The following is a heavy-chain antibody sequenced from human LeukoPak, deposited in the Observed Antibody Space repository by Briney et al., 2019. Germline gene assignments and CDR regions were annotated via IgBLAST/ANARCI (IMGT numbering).Heavy chain of an antibody. J-gene: IGHJ3*02. Sequence: PGGSLRLSCAASGFTFSSYAMSWVRQAPGKGLEWVSVIYSGGSTYYADSVKGRFTISRDNSKNTLYLQMNSLRAEDTAVYYCARDDLSPDAFDIWGQGTMVTVSS. CDR3: ARDDLSPDAFDI. CDR1: GFTFSSYA. V-gene: IGHV3-66*01. CDR2: IYSGGST.